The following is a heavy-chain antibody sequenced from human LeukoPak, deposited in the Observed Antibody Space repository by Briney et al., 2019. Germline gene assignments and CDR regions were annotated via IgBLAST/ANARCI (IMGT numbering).Heavy chain of an antibody. J-gene: IGHJ4*02. Sequence: SETLSLTCTVSGGSIGSYYWSWIRQPAGKGLEWIGRIYSSGSTNYNPPLKSRVTISLDNSKNQFSLKLRSVTAANTAVYYCARDARPRDGGLVPYYFDSWGQGTLVTVSS. V-gene: IGHV4-4*07. CDR3: ARDARPRDGGLVPYYFDS. CDR2: IYSSGST. D-gene: IGHD5-24*01. CDR1: GGSIGSYY.